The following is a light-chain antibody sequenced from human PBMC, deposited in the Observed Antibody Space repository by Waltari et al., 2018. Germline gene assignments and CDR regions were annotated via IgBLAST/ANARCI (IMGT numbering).Light chain of an antibody. Sequence: QSALTQPASVSGSPGQSITISCSGISSDSGGYNYFSWYQQHPGEAPKLIIYDVTNRPSGVSDRFSGSKSGSSASLTISGLQPEDEADYYCSSFTSSTTGIFGGGTKLTVL. V-gene: IGLV2-14*03. CDR1: SSDSGGYNY. CDR3: SSFTSSTTGI. CDR2: DVT. J-gene: IGLJ2*01.